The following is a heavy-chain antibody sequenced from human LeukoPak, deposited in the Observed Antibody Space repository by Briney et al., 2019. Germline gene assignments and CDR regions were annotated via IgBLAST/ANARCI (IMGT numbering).Heavy chain of an antibody. J-gene: IGHJ5*02. D-gene: IGHD3-22*01. CDR2: INHSGST. Sequence: SETLSLTCAVYGGSFSGYYWSWIRQPPGKGLEWIGEINHSGSTNYNPSLKSRVTISVDTSKNQFSLKLSSVTAADTAVYYCARGQGYYYDSSGYAYFDPWGQGTLGTVSS. V-gene: IGHV4-34*01. CDR3: ARGQGYYYDSSGYAYFDP. CDR1: GGSFSGYY.